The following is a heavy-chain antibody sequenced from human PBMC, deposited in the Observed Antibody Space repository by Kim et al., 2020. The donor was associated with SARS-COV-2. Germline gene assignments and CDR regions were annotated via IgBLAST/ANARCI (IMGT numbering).Heavy chain of an antibody. CDR3: AREITDSWVVVPGTYYYYGMDV. CDR2: INPSGGST. V-gene: IGHV1-46*01. J-gene: IGHJ6*02. D-gene: IGHD2-2*01. Sequence: ASVKVSCKASGYTFTSYYMHWVRQAPGQGLEWMGIINPSGGSTSYAQKFQGRVTMTRDTSTSTVYMELSSLRSEDTAVYYCAREITDSWVVVPGTYYYYGMDVWGQGTTVTVSS. CDR1: GYTFTSYY.